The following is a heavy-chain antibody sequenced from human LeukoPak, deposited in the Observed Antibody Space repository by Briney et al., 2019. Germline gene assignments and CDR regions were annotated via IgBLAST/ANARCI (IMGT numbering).Heavy chain of an antibody. Sequence: GGTLRLSCAASGFTFSSYWMHWVRQAPGKGLVWVSRINSDGSSTSYADSVKGRFTISRDNAKNTLYLQMNSLRAEATAVYYCAREGVRRRVFDMWGQGTMVTVSS. CDR2: INSDGSST. J-gene: IGHJ3*02. V-gene: IGHV3-74*01. CDR3: AREGVRRRVFDM. D-gene: IGHD3-10*01. CDR1: GFTFSSYW.